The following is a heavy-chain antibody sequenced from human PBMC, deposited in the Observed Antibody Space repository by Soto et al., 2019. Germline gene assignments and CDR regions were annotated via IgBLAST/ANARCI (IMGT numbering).Heavy chain of an antibody. D-gene: IGHD3-16*01. V-gene: IGHV1-69*01. CDR3: ARLRRDWGDAFDL. CDR1: GGSFCSSA. J-gene: IGHJ3*01. CDR2: IIPVFYKA. Sequence: QVQLVQSGADVKKPGSSVKVSCKTSGGSFCSSAISWVRQAPPQGLEGMGEIIPVFYKANYAQTFQGRLTITADELTGTVFMELSSLRSEDTAVYFCARLRRDWGDAFDLWGLGTFVTVSS.